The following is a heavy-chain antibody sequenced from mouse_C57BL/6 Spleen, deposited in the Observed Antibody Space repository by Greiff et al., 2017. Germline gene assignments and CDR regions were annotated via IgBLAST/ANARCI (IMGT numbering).Heavy chain of an antibody. Sequence: QVQLQQSGAELVKPGASVKMSCKASGYTFTSYCITWVKQRPGQGLEWIGDIYPGSGGTNYNEKFKSKDTLTVDTSSSTAYMQLSSLSSEDSAVYYCARESRTTVEGFDYWGQGTTLTVSS. D-gene: IGHD1-1*01. CDR3: ARESRTTVEGFDY. J-gene: IGHJ2*01. V-gene: IGHV1-55*01. CDR1: GYTFTSYC. CDR2: IYPGSGGT.